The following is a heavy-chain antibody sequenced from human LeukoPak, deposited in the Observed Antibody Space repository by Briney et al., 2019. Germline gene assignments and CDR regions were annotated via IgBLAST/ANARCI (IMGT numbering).Heavy chain of an antibody. CDR3: ARRLGYYDSSAPGAFDI. CDR2: IYPGDSDT. V-gene: IGHV5-51*01. Sequence: GESLKISCKGSGYSFTCYWIGWVRQMPGKGLEWMGIIYPGDSDTRYSPSFQGQVTISADKSISTAYLQWSSLKASDTAMYYCARRLGYYDSSAPGAFDIWGQGTMVTVSS. D-gene: IGHD3-22*01. CDR1: GYSFTCYW. J-gene: IGHJ3*02.